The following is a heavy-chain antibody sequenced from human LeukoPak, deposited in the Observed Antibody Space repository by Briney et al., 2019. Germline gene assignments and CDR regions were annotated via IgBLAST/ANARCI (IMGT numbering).Heavy chain of an antibody. Sequence: SETLSLTCAVSGGSISSGGYSWSWIRQPPGKGLEWIGYIYHSGSTYYNPSLKSRVTISVDRSKNQFSLKLSSVTAADTAVYYRARSYCSSTSCYRGYAFDIWGQGTMVTVSS. J-gene: IGHJ3*02. CDR1: GGSISSGGYS. CDR2: IYHSGST. D-gene: IGHD2-2*02. CDR3: ARSYCSSTSCYRGYAFDI. V-gene: IGHV4-30-2*01.